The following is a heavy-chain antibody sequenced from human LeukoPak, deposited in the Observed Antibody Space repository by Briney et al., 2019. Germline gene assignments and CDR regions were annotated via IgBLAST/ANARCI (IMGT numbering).Heavy chain of an antibody. D-gene: IGHD3-10*01. CDR3: ARGRAWFGELFGTSKNWFDP. Sequence: GASVKVSCKASGYTFTSYDINWVRQATGQGLEWMGWMNPNSGNTGYAQKFQGRVTITRNTSIRTAYMELSSLRSEDTAVYYCARGRAWFGELFGTSKNWFDPWGQGTLVTVSS. CDR1: GYTFTSYD. CDR2: MNPNSGNT. J-gene: IGHJ5*02. V-gene: IGHV1-8*03.